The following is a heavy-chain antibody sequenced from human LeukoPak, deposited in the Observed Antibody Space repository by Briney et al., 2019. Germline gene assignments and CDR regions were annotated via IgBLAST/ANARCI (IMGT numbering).Heavy chain of an antibody. CDR3: ARRGGY. CDR1: GGSISSNYYY. CDR2: IYYSGST. D-gene: IGHD4-23*01. J-gene: IGHJ4*02. V-gene: IGHV4-39*01. Sequence: SETLSLTCSVSGGSISSNYYYWGWIRQPPGKGLEWIGSIYYSGSTSYNPSLKSRVTISIDAPKNQFSLKLSSVTAADTAVYYCARRGGYWGQGTLVTVSS.